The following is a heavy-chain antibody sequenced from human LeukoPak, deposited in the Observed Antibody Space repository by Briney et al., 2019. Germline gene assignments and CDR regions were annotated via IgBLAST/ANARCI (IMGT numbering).Heavy chain of an antibody. CDR2: ISSNGKTI. Sequence: GGSLRLSCATSGFTFSSYNMNWVRQAPGKGLEWVSFISSNGKTIHYADSVKGRFTISRDNAKNSLYLQMNSLRAEDTAVYYCAKGTTSGYYYVDYFDYWGQGILVTVSS. J-gene: IGHJ4*02. D-gene: IGHD3-22*01. V-gene: IGHV3-48*01. CDR1: GFTFSSYN. CDR3: AKGTTSGYYYVDYFDY.